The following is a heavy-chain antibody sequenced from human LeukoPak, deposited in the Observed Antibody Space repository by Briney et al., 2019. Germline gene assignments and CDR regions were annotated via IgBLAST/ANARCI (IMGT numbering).Heavy chain of an antibody. D-gene: IGHD3-3*01. CDR2: ISSSSTYI. Sequence: MSGGSLRLSCAASGFTFSSYSMNWVRQAPGKGLEWVSSISSSSTYIYYADSVKGRFTISRDNAKNSLYLQMNSLRTEDTALYYCARDRGFDFWSGVEYWGQGTLVTVSS. V-gene: IGHV3-21*01. J-gene: IGHJ4*02. CDR1: GFTFSSYS. CDR3: ARDRGFDFWSGVEY.